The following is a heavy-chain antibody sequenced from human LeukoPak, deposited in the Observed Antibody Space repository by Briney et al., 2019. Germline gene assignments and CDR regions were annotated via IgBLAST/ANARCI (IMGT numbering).Heavy chain of an antibody. CDR1: GFTFSNAW. D-gene: IGHD1-1*01. Sequence: PGGSLRLSCAASGFTFSNAWMNWVRQAPGKGLEWVGRIKSKTDGGTTDYAAPVKGRFTISRDDSKNTLYLQMNSLKTGDTAVYYCTTRTTGTTYYFDYWGQGTLVTVSS. CDR2: IKSKTDGGTT. J-gene: IGHJ4*02. CDR3: TTRTTGTTYYFDY. V-gene: IGHV3-15*07.